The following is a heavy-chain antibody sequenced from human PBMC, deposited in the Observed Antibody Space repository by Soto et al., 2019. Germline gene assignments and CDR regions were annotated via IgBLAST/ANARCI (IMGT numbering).Heavy chain of an antibody. CDR2: IYHSGST. CDR1: GGSISSSNW. CDR3: ARGIPLVVPAATGWFDP. V-gene: IGHV4-4*02. J-gene: IGHJ5*02. D-gene: IGHD2-2*01. Sequence: QVQLQESGPGLVKPSGTLSLTCAVSGGSISSSNWWSWVRQPPGKGLEWIGEIYHSGSTNYNPSLKRRVTISVDKSKNQFSLKLSSVTAADTAVYYCARGIPLVVPAATGWFDPWGQGTLVTVSS.